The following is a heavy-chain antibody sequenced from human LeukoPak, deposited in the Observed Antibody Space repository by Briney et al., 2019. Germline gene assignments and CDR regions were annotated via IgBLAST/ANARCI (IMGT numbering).Heavy chain of an antibody. CDR2: ISYDGSNK. CDR3: AKDRHRYNWNDVVPDY. D-gene: IGHD1-1*01. J-gene: IGHJ4*02. Sequence: GGSLRISCGASGFTVSNYGMHGVRPAPGQGLVRVAGISYDGSNKYYANSVKCRFTISRDNSTNTLYLQANSPTAEDTAVYYCAKDRHRYNWNDVVPDYWGQGTLVTVSS. CDR1: GFTVSNYG. V-gene: IGHV3-30*18.